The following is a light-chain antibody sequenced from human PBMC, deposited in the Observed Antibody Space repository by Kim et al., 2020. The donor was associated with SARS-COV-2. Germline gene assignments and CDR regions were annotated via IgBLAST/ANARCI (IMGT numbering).Light chain of an antibody. CDR3: SSYTTTNTLI. V-gene: IGLV2-14*03. CDR1: STDIGRYDY. J-gene: IGLJ2*01. Sequence: QSALTQPASVSGSPGQSITISCTGTSTDIGRYDYVSWYQQHPGKAPKLMMYDVSDRPSGVSDRFSGSKSGNTASLTVSGLQAEDEAHYYCSSYTTTNTLIFGGGTKVTVL. CDR2: DVS.